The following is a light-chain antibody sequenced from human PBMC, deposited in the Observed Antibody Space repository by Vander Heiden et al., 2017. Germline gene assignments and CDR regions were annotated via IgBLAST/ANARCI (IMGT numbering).Light chain of an antibody. J-gene: IGLJ3*02. Sequence: QLVLTQSPSASASLGASVTLTCTLSSGHSSSAIAWHQQQPEKGPRYLMKLNSDGSHSKGDGIPDRFSGSSSGAGRYLTISSLQSEDEADYYCQTWGTGIRVFGGGTKLTVL. CDR1: SGHSSSA. CDR2: LNSDGSH. V-gene: IGLV4-69*01. CDR3: QTWGTGIRV.